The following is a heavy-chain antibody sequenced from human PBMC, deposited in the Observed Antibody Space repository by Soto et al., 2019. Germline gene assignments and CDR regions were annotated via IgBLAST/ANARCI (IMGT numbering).Heavy chain of an antibody. D-gene: IGHD2-15*01. CDR2: ISYDGSNK. CDR1: GFTFSSYG. V-gene: IGHV3-30*18. CDR3: AKQSETYCSGGSCYSDY. Sequence: QVQLVESGGGVVQPGRSLRLSCAASGFTFSSYGMHWVRQAPGKGLEWVAVISYDGSNKYYADSVKGRFTISRDNSKNTRDLQMNSLRAEDTAVYYCAKQSETYCSGGSCYSDYWGQGTLVTVSS. J-gene: IGHJ4*02.